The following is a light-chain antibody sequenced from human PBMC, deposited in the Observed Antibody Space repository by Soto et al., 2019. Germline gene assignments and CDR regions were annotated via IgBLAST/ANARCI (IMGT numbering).Light chain of an antibody. V-gene: IGKV3-15*01. J-gene: IGKJ1*01. Sequence: EIVMTQSPATLSVSPGERATLSCRASQSVSSNLAWYQQKPGQAPRLLIYGASTRATGIPARFSGSGSGTEFTLPISSLQSEDFVVYYCQQYNNWPRTFGKGTKVEIK. CDR2: GAS. CDR3: QQYNNWPRT. CDR1: QSVSSN.